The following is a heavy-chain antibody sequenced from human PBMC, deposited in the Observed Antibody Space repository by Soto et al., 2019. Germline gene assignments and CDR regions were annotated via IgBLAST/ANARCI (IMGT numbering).Heavy chain of an antibody. Sequence: QVQLQESGPGLVKPSQTLSLTCTVSGGSISSGGYYWSWIRQHPGKGLEWLGYIYYGGYTYYNPSLKSRVTISVDTSKNQFSLKLNSVTAADTAVYYCARGDQQQLVSGHPFHYWGQGTLVTVSS. CDR2: IYYGGYT. CDR1: GGSISSGGYY. V-gene: IGHV4-31*03. CDR3: ARGDQQQLVSGHPFHY. D-gene: IGHD6-13*01. J-gene: IGHJ4*02.